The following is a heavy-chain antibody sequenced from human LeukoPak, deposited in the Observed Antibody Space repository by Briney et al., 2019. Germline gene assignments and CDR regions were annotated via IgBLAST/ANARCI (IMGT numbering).Heavy chain of an antibody. D-gene: IGHD1-26*01. CDR1: GYTFTTYS. Sequence: EASVKVSCKTSGYTFTTYSISWVRQAPGQGLEWMGWISTYSGNTNYAQKLQGRVTMTTDTSTRTAYMELRSLRSDDTAVYYCARERRVVGPTSYYYYMDVWGKGTTVTISS. V-gene: IGHV1-18*01. CDR2: ISTYSGNT. J-gene: IGHJ6*03. CDR3: ARERRVVGPTSYYYYMDV.